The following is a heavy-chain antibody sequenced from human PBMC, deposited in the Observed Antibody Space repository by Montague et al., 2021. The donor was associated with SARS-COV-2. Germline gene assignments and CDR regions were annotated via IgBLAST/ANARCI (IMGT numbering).Heavy chain of an antibody. CDR1: GGSISSYY. D-gene: IGHD6-25*01. CDR2: IYYSGST. CDR3: ARDAHIAARPADYYGMDV. V-gene: IGHV4-59*01. J-gene: IGHJ6*02. Sequence: SETLSLTCTVSGGSISSYYWSWIRQPPGKGLEWIGYIYYSGSTNYNPSLKSRVTISVDTSKNQFSLKLSSVTAADTAVYYCARDAHIAARPADYYGMDVWGQGTMVTVSS.